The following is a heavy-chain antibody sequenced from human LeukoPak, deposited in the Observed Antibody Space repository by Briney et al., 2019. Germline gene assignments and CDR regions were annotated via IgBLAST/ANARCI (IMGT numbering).Heavy chain of an antibody. V-gene: IGHV4-59*12. CDR3: ARAPRAYCSTTGSCFQDY. D-gene: IGHD2-2*01. Sequence: PSETLSLTCTVSSGSISTFYWSWIRQSPGKGLEWIGYIYYSGSANYNPSLKSRVTISVDTSKNQFSLRLSSVTAADTAVYFCARAPRAYCSTTGSCFQDYWGQGTLVTVSS. CDR2: IYYSGSA. CDR1: SGSISTFY. J-gene: IGHJ4*02.